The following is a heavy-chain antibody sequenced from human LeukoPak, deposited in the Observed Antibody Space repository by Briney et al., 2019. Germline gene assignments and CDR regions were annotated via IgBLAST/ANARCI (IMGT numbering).Heavy chain of an antibody. CDR2: IIPIFGTA. CDR1: GGTFSSYA. J-gene: IGHJ4*02. V-gene: IGHV1-69*13. CDR3: ARRVGIAARPGRYYFDY. D-gene: IGHD6-6*01. Sequence: SVKVSCKASGGTFSSYAISWVRHAPGQGLEWMGGIIPIFGTANYAQKFQGRVTITADESTSTAYMELSSLRSEDTAVYYCARRVGIAARPGRYYFDYWGQGTLVTVSS.